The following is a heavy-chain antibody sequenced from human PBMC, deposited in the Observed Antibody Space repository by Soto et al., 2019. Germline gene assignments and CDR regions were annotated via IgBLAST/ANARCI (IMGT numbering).Heavy chain of an antibody. Sequence: VQLLESGGGLVQPGGSLRLSCAASGFTFSSFALSWVRQAPGKGLEWVSAISGGGDGTDYADSVKGRFTISRDNSKKTLHLHMNSLRVEDTAVYYCAGPGYSSQDYWGQGALVTVSS. J-gene: IGHJ4*02. CDR3: AGPGYSSQDY. CDR1: GFTFSSFA. D-gene: IGHD5-18*01. V-gene: IGHV3-23*01. CDR2: ISGGGDGT.